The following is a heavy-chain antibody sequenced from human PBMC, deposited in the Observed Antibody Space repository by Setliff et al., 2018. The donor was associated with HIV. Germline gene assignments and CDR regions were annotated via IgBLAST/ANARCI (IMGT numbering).Heavy chain of an antibody. J-gene: IGHJ6*02. CDR2: FYHTGST. CDR1: GGSIRSHY. CDR3: ARDQGLELRGDYYYYGMDV. Sequence: SETLSLTCTVSGGSIRSHYWSWIRQPPGKGLEWIGSFYHTGSTHYNTSLKSRTTMSLDTSRSQVSLKLSSVSAADTAVYYCARDQGLELRGDYYYYGMDVWGQGTTVTVSS. D-gene: IGHD1-7*01. V-gene: IGHV4-59*11.